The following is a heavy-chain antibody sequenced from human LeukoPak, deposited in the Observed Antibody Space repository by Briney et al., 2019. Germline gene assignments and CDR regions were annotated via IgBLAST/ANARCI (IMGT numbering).Heavy chain of an antibody. V-gene: IGHV4-59*01. D-gene: IGHD3-10*01. J-gene: IGHJ6*02. CDR1: GGSISSYY. CDR3: ARYMVRSNYGMDV. Sequence: SETLSPTCTVSGGSISSYYWSWIRQPPGKGLEWIGYIYYSGSTNYNPSLKSRVTISVDTSKNQFSLKLSSVTAADTAVHYCARYMVRSNYGMDVWGQGTTVAVSS. CDR2: IYYSGST.